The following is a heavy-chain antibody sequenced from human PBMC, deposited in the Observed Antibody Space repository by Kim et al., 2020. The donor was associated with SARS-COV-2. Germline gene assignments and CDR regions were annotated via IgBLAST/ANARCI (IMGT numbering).Heavy chain of an antibody. CDR2: ISYDGSNK. Sequence: GGSLRLSCAASGFTFSSYGMHWVRQAPGKGLEWVAVISYDGSNKYYADSVKGRFTISRDNSKNTLYLQMNSLRAEDTAVYYFASNIVVVPAAMWHYYYGMDVWGQGTTVTVSS. V-gene: IGHV3-33*05. CDR1: GFTFSSYG. CDR3: ASNIVVVPAAMWHYYYGMDV. J-gene: IGHJ6*02. D-gene: IGHD2-2*01.